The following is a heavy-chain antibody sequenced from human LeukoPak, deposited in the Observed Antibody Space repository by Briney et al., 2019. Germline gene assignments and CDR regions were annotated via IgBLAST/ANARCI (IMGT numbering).Heavy chain of an antibody. CDR1: GFTFSNYE. Sequence: GGSLRLSCAASGFTFSNYEMHWVRQAPGKGLEWVSYISSSGSDIYYADSVEGRFTISRDNAKNSLYLHMNSLRAEDTAVYYCARDYGGSSPLDYWGQGTLVTVSS. J-gene: IGHJ4*02. CDR3: ARDYGGSSPLDY. CDR2: ISSSGSDI. D-gene: IGHD4-23*01. V-gene: IGHV3-48*03.